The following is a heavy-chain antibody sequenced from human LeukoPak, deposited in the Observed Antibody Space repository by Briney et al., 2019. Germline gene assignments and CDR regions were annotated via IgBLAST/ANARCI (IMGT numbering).Heavy chain of an antibody. V-gene: IGHV4-4*02. CDR3: ARGKRNYYGSGSYYPPDY. Sequence: SSETLSLTCAVSGGSISSSYWWSWVRQPPGKGLEWIGEIYHSGSTNYNPSLKSRVTISVDTSKNQFSLKLSSVTAADTAVYYCARGKRNYYGSGSYYPPDYWGQGTLVTVSS. D-gene: IGHD3-10*01. CDR2: IYHSGST. CDR1: GGSISSSYW. J-gene: IGHJ4*02.